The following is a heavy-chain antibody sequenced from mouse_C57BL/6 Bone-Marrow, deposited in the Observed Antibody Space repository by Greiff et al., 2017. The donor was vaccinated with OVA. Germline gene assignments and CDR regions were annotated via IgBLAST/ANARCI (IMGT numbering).Heavy chain of an antibody. CDR2: IDPSDSYT. Sequence: QVQLKQSGAELVKPGASVKLSCKASGYTFTSYWMQWVKQRPGQGLEWIGEIDPSDSYTNYNQKFKGKATLTVDTSSSTAYMQLSSLTSEDSAVYYCARMFYWGQGTTLTVSS. J-gene: IGHJ2*01. CDR1: GYTFTSYW. CDR3: ARMFY. V-gene: IGHV1-50*01.